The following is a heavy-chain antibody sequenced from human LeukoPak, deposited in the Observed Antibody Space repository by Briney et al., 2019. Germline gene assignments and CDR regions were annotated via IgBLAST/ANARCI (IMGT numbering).Heavy chain of an antibody. J-gene: IGHJ6*03. CDR1: GGSISSDY. D-gene: IGHD6-19*01. V-gene: IGHV4-4*07. CDR2: IYTSGST. Sequence: SETLSLTCTVSGGSISSDYWSWIRQPDGKGLEWIGRIYTSGSTNYNPSLKSRVSMSVDTSKNQFSLKLSSVTAADTAVYYCARGRVAVYYMDVWGKGTTVTISS. CDR3: ARGRVAVYYMDV.